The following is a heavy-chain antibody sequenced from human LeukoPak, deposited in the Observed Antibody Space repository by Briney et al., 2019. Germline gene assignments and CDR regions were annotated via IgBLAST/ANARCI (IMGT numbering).Heavy chain of an antibody. J-gene: IGHJ4*02. CDR3: ARLAAAGPYFGY. CDR2: INLSGGST. D-gene: IGHD6-13*01. Sequence: ASVKVSCKASGYTFTSYYMHWVRQAPGQGLEWMGIINLSGGSTSYAQKFQGRVTMTRDTSTSTVYMELSSLRSEDTAVYYCARLAAAGPYFGYWGQGTLVTVSS. CDR1: GYTFTSYY. V-gene: IGHV1-46*03.